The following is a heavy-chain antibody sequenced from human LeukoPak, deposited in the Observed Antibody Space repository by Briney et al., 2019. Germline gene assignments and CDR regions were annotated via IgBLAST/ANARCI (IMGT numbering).Heavy chain of an antibody. D-gene: IGHD3-16*01. Sequence: SETLSLTCLVSGGSISRSYDFWDWIRQPPGKGLEGLGTIYYTGTTYYNPSLKSRVTISIDTSKTQFSLKLTSVAAADTSVYYCAKRDHYVSSDCWGRGALVTV. CDR1: GGSISRSYDF. CDR3: AKRDHYVSSDC. V-gene: IGHV4-39*01. CDR2: IYYTGTT. J-gene: IGHJ4*02.